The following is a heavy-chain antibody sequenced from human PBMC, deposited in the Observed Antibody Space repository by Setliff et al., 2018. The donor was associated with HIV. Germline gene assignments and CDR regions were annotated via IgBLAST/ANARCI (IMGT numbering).Heavy chain of an antibody. CDR3: ASTGHIEIDPLQPFEI. D-gene: IGHD5-12*01. CDR2: IFYGGNA. Sequence: SETLSLTCTVSAGAIRSYYWSWIRQSPGKGLGWIGYIFYGGNANYSPSLKRRVTMSLDTSRNQFSLKLTSVTAADTAVYYCASTGHIEIDPLQPFEIWGQGTMVTVS. V-gene: IGHV4-59*12. J-gene: IGHJ3*02. CDR1: AGAIRSYY.